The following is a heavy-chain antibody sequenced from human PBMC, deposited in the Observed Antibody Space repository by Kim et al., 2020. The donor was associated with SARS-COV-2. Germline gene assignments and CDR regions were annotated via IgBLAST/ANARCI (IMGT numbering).Heavy chain of an antibody. J-gene: IGHJ6*02. Sequence: SETLSLTCTVSGGSISSGDYYWSWIRQPPGKGLEWIGYIYYSGSTYYNPSLKSRVTISVDTSKNQFSLKLSSVTAADTAVYYCARVDSSGYEPVFYGMDVWGQGTTVTVSS. D-gene: IGHD3-22*01. CDR1: GGSISSGDYY. CDR3: ARVDSSGYEPVFYGMDV. V-gene: IGHV4-30-4*01. CDR2: IYYSGST.